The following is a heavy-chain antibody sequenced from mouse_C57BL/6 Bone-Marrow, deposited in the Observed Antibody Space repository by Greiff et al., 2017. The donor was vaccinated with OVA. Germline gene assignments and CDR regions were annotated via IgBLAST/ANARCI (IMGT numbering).Heavy chain of an antibody. CDR1: GYTFTSYG. D-gene: IGHD1-1*01. V-gene: IGHV1-81*01. CDR2: IYPRSGNT. Sequence: QVQLQQSGAELARPGASVKLSCKASGYTFTSYGISWVKQRTGQGLEWIGEIYPRSGNTYYNEKFKGKATLTADKSSSTAYMELRSLTSEDSAVYFWARGGITTLRYFDVWGTGTTVTVSS. CDR3: ARGGITTLRYFDV. J-gene: IGHJ1*03.